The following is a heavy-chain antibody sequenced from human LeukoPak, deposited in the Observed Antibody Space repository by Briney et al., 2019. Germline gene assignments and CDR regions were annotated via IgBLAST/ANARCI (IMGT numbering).Heavy chain of an antibody. Sequence: GASVKVSCKASGYTFTSYGMSWVRQAPGQGLEWMGWISAYNGNTNYAQKLQGRVTMTEDTSTDTAYMELSSLRSEDTAVYYCATGGYDIMTDYSYWGQGTLVTVSS. J-gene: IGHJ4*02. V-gene: IGHV1-18*01. D-gene: IGHD3-9*01. CDR1: GYTFTSYG. CDR2: ISAYNGNT. CDR3: ATGGYDIMTDYSY.